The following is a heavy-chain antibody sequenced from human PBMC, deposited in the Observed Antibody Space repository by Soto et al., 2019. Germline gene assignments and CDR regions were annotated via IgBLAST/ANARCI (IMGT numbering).Heavy chain of an antibody. Sequence: ASVKVSCKASGYTFTGYYMHWVRQAPGQGLEWMGWINPNSGGTNYAQKFQGWVTMTRDASISTAYLQWSSLKPSDSAMYYCASYHSDNIGYQADYWGPGTLVTVSS. CDR2: INPNSGGT. CDR1: GYTFTGYY. CDR3: ASYHSDNIGYQADY. V-gene: IGHV1-2*04. D-gene: IGHD3-22*01. J-gene: IGHJ4*02.